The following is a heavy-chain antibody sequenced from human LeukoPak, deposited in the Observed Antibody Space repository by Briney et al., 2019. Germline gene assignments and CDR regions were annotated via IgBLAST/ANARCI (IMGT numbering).Heavy chain of an antibody. Sequence: GASVKVSCKASGYTFTGYYMHWVRQAPGQGLEWMGWINPNSGGTNFAQKFQGRVTMIRDTSISTAYMELSRLRSDDTAVYYCARQVGGSYYFDYWGQGTLVTVSS. CDR2: INPNSGGT. CDR3: ARQVGGSYYFDY. J-gene: IGHJ4*02. CDR1: GYTFTGYY. V-gene: IGHV1-2*02. D-gene: IGHD1-26*01.